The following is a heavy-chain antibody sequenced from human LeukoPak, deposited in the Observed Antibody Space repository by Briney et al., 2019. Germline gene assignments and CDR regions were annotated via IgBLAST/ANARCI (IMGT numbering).Heavy chain of an antibody. CDR2: IGGGGPTT. J-gene: IGHJ4*02. D-gene: IGHD6-19*01. CDR1: GFTFSTYA. CDR3: ARGFLGGTDQYFDS. V-gene: IGHV3-23*01. Sequence: PGGSLRLSCAASGFTFSTYAMNWVRQAPAEGLEWVSTIGGGGPTTDYADSVKDRFTISRDNSKNTLYLQMNSLRAEDTAVYFCARGFLGGTDQYFDSWGQGTLVTVSS.